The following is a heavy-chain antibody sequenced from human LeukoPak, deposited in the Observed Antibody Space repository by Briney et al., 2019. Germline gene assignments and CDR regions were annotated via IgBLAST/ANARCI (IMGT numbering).Heavy chain of an antibody. CDR3: ARRYCSGGSCYSDNWFDP. CDR2: IYYSGST. D-gene: IGHD2-15*01. J-gene: IGHJ5*02. V-gene: IGHV4-39*01. CDR1: GGSISSSSYY. Sequence: PSETLSLTCTVSGGSISSSSYYWGWIRQPPGKGLEWIGSIYYSGSTYYNPSLKSRATISVDTSKNQFSLKLSSVAAADTAVYYCARRYCSGGSCYSDNWFDPWGQGTLVTVSS.